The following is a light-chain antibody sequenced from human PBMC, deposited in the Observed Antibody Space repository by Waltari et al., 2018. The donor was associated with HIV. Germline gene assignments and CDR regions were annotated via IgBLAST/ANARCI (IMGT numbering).Light chain of an antibody. CDR3: QQYGDSPPAT. CDR1: QSVRNN. J-gene: IGKJ4*01. Sequence: EIVMKQSQATLSVSPGERATLSCRASQSVRNNVAWYQHKPGQSPRLLIYDASIRATGIPARFSGSGSGTEFTLTVSSLQSEDFAVYYCQQYGDSPPATFGGGTKVEIK. V-gene: IGKV3-15*01. CDR2: DAS.